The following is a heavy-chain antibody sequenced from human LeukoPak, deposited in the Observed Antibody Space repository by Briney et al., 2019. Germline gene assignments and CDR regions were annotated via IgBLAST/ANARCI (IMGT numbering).Heavy chain of an antibody. Sequence: ASVKVSCRASGYTFTSYYMHWVRQAPGQGLEWMGIINPSSGSTAYAQKFQGRVTMTRDTSTITVYMELSSLTSEDTAVYYCARDGSSQHTELHNWVGLWGPGTLVTVSS. CDR1: GYTFTSYY. CDR2: INPSSGST. CDR3: ARDGSSQHTELHNWVGL. V-gene: IGHV1-46*01. D-gene: IGHD1-26*01. J-gene: IGHJ5*02.